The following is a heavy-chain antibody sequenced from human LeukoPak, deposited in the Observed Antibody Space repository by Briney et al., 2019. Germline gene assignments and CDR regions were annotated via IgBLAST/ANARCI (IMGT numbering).Heavy chain of an antibody. J-gene: IGHJ4*02. CDR3: STPLVHGAQPGY. D-gene: IGHD4/OR15-4a*01. CDR2: INPSGGST. V-gene: IGHV1-46*01. CDR1: GYTFTSYY. Sequence: ASVKVSCKASGYTFTSYYMHWVRQAPGQGLEWMGIINPSGGSTSYAQKFQGRVTMTRDTSTSTVCMELSSLRSEDTAVYYCSTPLVHGAQPGYWGQGTLVTVSS.